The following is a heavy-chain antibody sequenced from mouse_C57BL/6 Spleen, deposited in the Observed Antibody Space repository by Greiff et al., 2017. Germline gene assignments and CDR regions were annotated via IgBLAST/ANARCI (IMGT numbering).Heavy chain of an antibody. D-gene: IGHD1-1*01. Sequence: ESGPGLVKPSQSLSLTCSVTGYSITSGYYWNWIRQFPGNKLEWMGYISYDGSNNYNPSLKNRISITRDTSKNQFFLKLNSVTTEDTATYYCARGGYYYGSSYLDYWGQGTTLTVSS. V-gene: IGHV3-6*01. J-gene: IGHJ2*01. CDR1: GYSITSGYY. CDR2: ISYDGSN. CDR3: ARGGYYYGSSYLDY.